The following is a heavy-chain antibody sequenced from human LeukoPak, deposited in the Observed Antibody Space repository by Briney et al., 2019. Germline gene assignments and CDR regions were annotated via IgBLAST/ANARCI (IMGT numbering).Heavy chain of an antibody. CDR1: GFSFSGHW. CDR3: ARGPNSNWSGLDF. J-gene: IGHJ4*02. Sequence: GGSLRLSCTASGFSFSGHWMHWARQLPGMGLVWVSRISPTGSTTSYADSVKGRFTVSRDNAKNTLYLQVNNLRAEDTAVYYCARGPNSNWSGLDFWGQGTLLTVSS. D-gene: IGHD6-6*01. CDR2: ISPTGSTT. V-gene: IGHV3-74*01.